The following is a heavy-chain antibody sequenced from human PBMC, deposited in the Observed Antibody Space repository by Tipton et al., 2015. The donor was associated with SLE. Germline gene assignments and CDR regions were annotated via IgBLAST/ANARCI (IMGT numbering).Heavy chain of an antibody. J-gene: IGHJ3*02. CDR3: ARAPSFYAFDI. D-gene: IGHD6-6*01. Sequence: TLSLTCTVSGGSISSHYWSWIRQPPGKGLEWIGYIYYSGSTNYNPSLKSRVTISVDTSKNQFSLKLSSVTAADTAVYYCARAPSFYAFDIWGQGTMVTVSS. CDR2: IYYSGST. CDR1: GGSISSHY. V-gene: IGHV4-59*11.